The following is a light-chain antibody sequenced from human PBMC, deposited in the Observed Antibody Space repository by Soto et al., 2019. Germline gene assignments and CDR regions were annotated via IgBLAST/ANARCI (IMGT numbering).Light chain of an antibody. CDR1: QSPGTY. J-gene: IGKJ1*01. V-gene: IGKV1-39*01. CDR3: QHTYSPPWT. Sequence: DIQITHSPSSSSASILYRVVITCRASQSPGTYLNWYQQKPGKAPDLLIYAASTLHSGVPSRFSGDGSGKNFTLTITSLQPEDSALYYCQHTYSPPWTFGLGTKVDI. CDR2: AAS.